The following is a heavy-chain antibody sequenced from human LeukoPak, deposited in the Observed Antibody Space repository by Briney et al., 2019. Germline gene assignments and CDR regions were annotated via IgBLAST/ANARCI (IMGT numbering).Heavy chain of an antibody. Sequence: PSETLSLTCAVYGGSFSGYYWSRIRQPPGKGLEWIGEINHSGSTNYNPSLKSRVTISVDTSKNQFSLKLSSVTAADTAVYYCARYLGRVWSGGHDYWGQGTLVTVSS. CDR3: ARYLGRVWSGGHDY. CDR1: GGSFSGYY. J-gene: IGHJ4*02. CDR2: INHSGST. V-gene: IGHV4-34*01. D-gene: IGHD3-3*01.